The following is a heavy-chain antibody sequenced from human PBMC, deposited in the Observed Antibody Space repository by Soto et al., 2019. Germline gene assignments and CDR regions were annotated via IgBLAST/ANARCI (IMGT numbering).Heavy chain of an antibody. CDR3: ARDFGDYYYGMDV. J-gene: IGHJ6*02. D-gene: IGHD3-10*01. CDR2: INYSGST. V-gene: IGHV4-31*03. Sequence: QVQVQESGPGLVKPSQTLSLTCTVSGGSISSGGYYWTWIRQHPGKGLEWIGYINYSGSTYYNPSLKRRRTISVDTSKNEFSLKLISVTAADTAVYYCARDFGDYYYGMDVWGQGTTVTVSS. CDR1: GGSISSGGYY.